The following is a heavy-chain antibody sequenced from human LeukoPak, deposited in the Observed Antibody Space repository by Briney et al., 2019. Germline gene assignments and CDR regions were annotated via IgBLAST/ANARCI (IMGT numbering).Heavy chain of an antibody. V-gene: IGHV3-23*01. Sequence: GGSLRLSCAASGFTFRTYTMNWVRQAPGKGPEWVSAIIGTDNKYYADSVKGRFTTSRDNSKNTLYLQMNDLRADDTAVYYCGKDKVPDGRWDVDYWGLGTPVTVSS. CDR2: IIGTDNK. J-gene: IGHJ4*02. CDR3: GKDKVPDGRWDVDY. D-gene: IGHD1-26*01. CDR1: GFTFRTYT.